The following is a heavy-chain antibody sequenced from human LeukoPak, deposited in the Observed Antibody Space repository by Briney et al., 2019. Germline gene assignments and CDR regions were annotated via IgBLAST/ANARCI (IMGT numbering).Heavy chain of an antibody. CDR2: IRYDGSNK. J-gene: IGHJ4*02. CDR1: GFTLSSYG. D-gene: IGHD6-13*01. Sequence: GGSLRLSCAASGFTLSSYGMHWVRQAPGKGLEWVAFIRYDGSNKYYADSVKGRFTISRDNSKNTLYLQMNSLRAEDTAVYYCAKALIYSAAGSDFDYWGQGTLVTVSS. V-gene: IGHV3-30*02. CDR3: AKALIYSAAGSDFDY.